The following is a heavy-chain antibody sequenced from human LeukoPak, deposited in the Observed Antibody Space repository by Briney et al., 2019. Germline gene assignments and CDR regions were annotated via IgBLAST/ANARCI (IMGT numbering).Heavy chain of an antibody. CDR1: GFTFSNAW. V-gene: IGHV3-15*01. Sequence: GGSLRLSCAASGFTFSNAWMSWVRQAPGKGLEWVGRIKSKTDGGTTDYAAPVKGRFTISRDDSKNTLYLQMNSLKTEDTAVYYCTTGYDKGDLKAFDYWGQGTLVTVSS. J-gene: IGHJ4*02. CDR3: TTGYDKGDLKAFDY. D-gene: IGHD4-17*01. CDR2: IKSKTDGGTT.